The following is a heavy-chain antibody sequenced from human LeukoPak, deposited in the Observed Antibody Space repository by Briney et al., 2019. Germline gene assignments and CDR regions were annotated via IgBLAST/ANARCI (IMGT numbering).Heavy chain of an antibody. Sequence: GGPLRLSCAASGFIFSDYNMHWVRQVPGKGLEWVSIISGDGGRTSYADSVKGRVTISRDNSKNSLYLQMNSLRTEDTAFYYCAKDVSGSIDSWGQGTLVTVSS. V-gene: IGHV3-43*02. CDR2: ISGDGGRT. CDR3: AKDVSGSIDS. J-gene: IGHJ4*02. D-gene: IGHD5/OR15-5a*01. CDR1: GFIFSDYN.